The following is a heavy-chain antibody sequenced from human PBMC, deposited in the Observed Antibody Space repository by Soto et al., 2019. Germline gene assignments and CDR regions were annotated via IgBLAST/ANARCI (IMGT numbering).Heavy chain of an antibody. D-gene: IGHD6-13*01. CDR1: GYTFTSYG. J-gene: IGHJ6*02. CDR2: ISAYNGNT. V-gene: IGHV1-18*01. CDR3: ARGIYRVYSSSWYYGMDV. Sequence: ASVKVSCKASGYTFTSYGISCVREAPGQGLEWMGWISAYNGNTNYAQKLQGRLTMTTDTSTSTAYMELRSLRSDDTAVYYCARGIYRVYSSSWYYGMDVWGQGTTVTVSS.